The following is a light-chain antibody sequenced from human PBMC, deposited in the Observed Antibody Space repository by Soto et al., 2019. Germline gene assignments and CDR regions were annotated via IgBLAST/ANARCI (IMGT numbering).Light chain of an antibody. CDR3: QTLRNWPPS. CDR1: QSFSSY. Sequence: EIVLTQSPATLSLSPGERATLSCRASQSFSSYLAWYQQKPGQAPRPFIYDASNRATGIPARFSGSVSGTDVTRTISSLETDEFAVYYCQTLRNWPPSFGQWTRMEIK. V-gene: IGKV3-11*01. J-gene: IGKJ5*01. CDR2: DAS.